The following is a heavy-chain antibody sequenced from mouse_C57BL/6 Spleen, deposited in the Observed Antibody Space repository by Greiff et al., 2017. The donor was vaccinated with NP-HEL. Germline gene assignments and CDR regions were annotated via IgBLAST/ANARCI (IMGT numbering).Heavy chain of an antibody. D-gene: IGHD1-1*01. J-gene: IGHJ2*01. CDR3: AREYYGSTHYFDD. CDR2: IYPGDGDT. Sequence: VQVVESGPELVKPGASVKISCKASGYAFSSSWMNWVKQRPGTGLEWIGRIYPGDGDTNYNGKFKGKATLTADKSSSTAYMQLSSLTSEDSAVYFCAREYYGSTHYFDDWGQGTTLTVSS. V-gene: IGHV1-82*01. CDR1: GYAFSSSW.